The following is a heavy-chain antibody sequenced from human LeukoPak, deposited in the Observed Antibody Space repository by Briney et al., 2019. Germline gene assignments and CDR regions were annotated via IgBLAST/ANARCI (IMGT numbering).Heavy chain of an antibody. CDR1: GGSFSSYY. Sequence: PSETLSLTCAASGGSFSSYYWTWIRQPPGKGLEWIGEIDHSGFTNYNPSLKSRVTISVDTSKNQFSLKVSSVTAADTAVYYCARGYGGIYYYYMDVWGKGTTVTVSS. CDR3: ARGYGGIYYYYMDV. V-gene: IGHV4-34*01. D-gene: IGHD3-16*01. CDR2: IDHSGFT. J-gene: IGHJ6*03.